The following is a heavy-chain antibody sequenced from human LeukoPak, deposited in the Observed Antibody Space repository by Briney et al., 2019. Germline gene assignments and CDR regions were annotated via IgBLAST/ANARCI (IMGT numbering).Heavy chain of an antibody. V-gene: IGHV5-51*01. CDR2: IYPGDSDT. CDR1: GYSFTSYW. J-gene: IGHJ5*02. Sequence: GESLKISCKGSGYSFTSYWIGWVRQMPGKGLEWMGIIYPGDSDTRYSPSLQGQVTISADKSISTAYLQWSSLKASDTAMYYCARHTAELLGAPNWFDPWGQGTLVTVSS. CDR3: ARHTAELLGAPNWFDP. D-gene: IGHD1-26*01.